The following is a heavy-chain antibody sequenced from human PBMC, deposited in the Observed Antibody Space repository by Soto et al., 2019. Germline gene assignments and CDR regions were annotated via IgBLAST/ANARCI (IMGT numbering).Heavy chain of an antibody. CDR2: IYYSGST. D-gene: IGHD4-17*01. CDR1: GGSISSSSYY. CDR3: ARDYGDTNAFDY. V-gene: IGHV4-39*02. J-gene: IGHJ4*02. Sequence: LSETLSLTCTVSGGSISSSSYYWGWIRQPPGKGLEWIGSIYYSGSTYYNPSLKSRVTISVDTSKNQFSLKLSSVTAADTAVYYCARDYGDTNAFDYWGQGTLVTVSS.